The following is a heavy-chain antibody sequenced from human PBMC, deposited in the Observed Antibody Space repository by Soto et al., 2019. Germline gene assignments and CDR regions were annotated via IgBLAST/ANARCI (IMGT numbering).Heavy chain of an antibody. CDR3: ARDLLRMATTSAESDY. V-gene: IGHV3-33*01. Sequence: GGSLRLSCAASGFTFSSYGMHWVRQAPGKGLEWVAVIWYDGSNKYYADSVKGRFTISRDNPKNTLYLQMNSLRAEDTAVYYCARDLLRMATTSAESDYWGQGTLVTVSS. CDR1: GFTFSSYG. J-gene: IGHJ4*02. D-gene: IGHD2-15*01. CDR2: IWYDGSNK.